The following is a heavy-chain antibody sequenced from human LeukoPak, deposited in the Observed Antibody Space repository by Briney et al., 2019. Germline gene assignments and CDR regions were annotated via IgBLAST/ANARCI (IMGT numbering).Heavy chain of an antibody. CDR1: GGSFSGYY. D-gene: IGHD3-10*01. CDR3: ARRYYYGSGSYRKSWFDP. CDR2: INHSGST. V-gene: IGHV4-34*01. J-gene: IGHJ5*02. Sequence: SETLSLTCAVYGGSFSGYYWSWIRQPPGKGLEWIGEINHSGSTNYNPSLKSRVTISVDTSKNQFSLKLSSVTAADTAVYYCARRYYYGSGSYRKSWFDPWGQGTLVTVSS.